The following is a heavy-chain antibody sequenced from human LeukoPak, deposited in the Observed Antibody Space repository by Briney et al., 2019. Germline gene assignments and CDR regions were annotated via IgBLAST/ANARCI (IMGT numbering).Heavy chain of an antibody. Sequence: GGSLRLSCAASGFTISTYVMNWVRQAPGQGLEWVSSVSESADRTFYADSVKGRFTISRDNSKNTLYLEMSSLRVEDTAVYYCARRGADGWGFFDYWGQGILVTVSS. J-gene: IGHJ4*02. CDR3: ARRGADGWGFFDY. V-gene: IGHV3-23*01. CDR2: VSESADRT. D-gene: IGHD5-24*01. CDR1: GFTISTYV.